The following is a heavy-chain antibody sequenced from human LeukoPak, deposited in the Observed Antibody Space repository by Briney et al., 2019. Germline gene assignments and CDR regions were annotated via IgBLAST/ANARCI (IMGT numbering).Heavy chain of an antibody. J-gene: IGHJ4*02. CDR2: ISYDGSNK. CDR3: AKDPFDY. Sequence: GGSLSLSCEASGFTLSSYGMNWVRQAQGKGLEWVAVISYDGSNKYYADSVKGRFTISRDNSKNTLYLQMNSLRAGDTAVYYCAKDPFDYWGQGTLVTVSS. CDR1: GFTLSSYG. V-gene: IGHV3-30*18.